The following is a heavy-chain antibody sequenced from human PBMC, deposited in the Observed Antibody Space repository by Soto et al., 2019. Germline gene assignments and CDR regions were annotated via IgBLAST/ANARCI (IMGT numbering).Heavy chain of an antibody. V-gene: IGHV3-23*01. J-gene: IGHJ4*02. CDR2: INTSGGNS. CDR1: GFTFNSYA. Sequence: GGSLRLSCAASGFTFNSYAMSRVRQAPGKGLEWASTINTSGGNSYYPDSVKGRFTISRDNSRNTLYLQMDSLRAEDTAVYYCAKRAVVGAARYFDYWGLGTLVTVSS. D-gene: IGHD2-15*01. CDR3: AKRAVVGAARYFDY.